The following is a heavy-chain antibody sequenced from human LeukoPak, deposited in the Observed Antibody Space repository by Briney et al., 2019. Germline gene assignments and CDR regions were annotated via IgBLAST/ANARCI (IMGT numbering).Heavy chain of an antibody. J-gene: IGHJ4*02. V-gene: IGHV4-61*02. Sequence: SETLSLTCTVSGGSISSGSYYWSWIRQPAGKGLEWIGRIYTSGSTNYNPSLKGRVTISVDTSKNQFSLKLSSVTAADTAVYYCAREVRCSGGSCYFDYWGQGTLVTVSS. D-gene: IGHD2-15*01. CDR1: GGSISSGSYY. CDR3: AREVRCSGGSCYFDY. CDR2: IYTSGST.